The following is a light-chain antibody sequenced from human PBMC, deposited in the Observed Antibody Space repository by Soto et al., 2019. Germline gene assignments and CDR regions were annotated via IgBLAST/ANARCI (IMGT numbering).Light chain of an antibody. CDR1: SSNIGNNY. CDR2: DNN. J-gene: IGLJ2*01. CDR3: GTWDSSLSAVV. Sequence: QSVLTQPPSVSAAPGQKVTISCSGSSSNIGNNYVSWYQQLQGTAPTLLIYDNNKRPSGIPDRFSGSKSGTSATLGITGLQTGDEADYYCGTWDSSLSAVVFGGGTKLTVL. V-gene: IGLV1-51*01.